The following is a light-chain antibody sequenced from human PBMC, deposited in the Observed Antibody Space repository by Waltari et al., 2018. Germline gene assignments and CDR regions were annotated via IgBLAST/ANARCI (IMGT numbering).Light chain of an antibody. J-gene: IGKJ1*01. Sequence: EIVLTQSPGTLSLSPGERATLSCRASQSVGRSLAWSQQKPGQAPRLLIYHASNRATGIPDRFSGSGSVTDFSLTISRLEPEDFAVYYCQHYVTLPVTFGQGTKVEIK. CDR2: HAS. V-gene: IGKV3-20*01. CDR1: QSVGRS. CDR3: QHYVTLPVT.